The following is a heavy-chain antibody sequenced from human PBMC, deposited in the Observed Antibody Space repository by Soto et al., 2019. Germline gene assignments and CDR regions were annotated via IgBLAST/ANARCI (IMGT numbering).Heavy chain of an antibody. Sequence: GASVKVSCKASGGTFSSYAISWVRQAPGQGLEWMGGIIPIFGTANYAQKFQGRVTITADESTSTAYMELSSLRSEDTAVYYCAREGSCSSTSCYLVYWGQGTLVTVSS. D-gene: IGHD2-2*01. J-gene: IGHJ4*02. V-gene: IGHV1-69*13. CDR2: IIPIFGTA. CDR1: GGTFSSYA. CDR3: AREGSCSSTSCYLVY.